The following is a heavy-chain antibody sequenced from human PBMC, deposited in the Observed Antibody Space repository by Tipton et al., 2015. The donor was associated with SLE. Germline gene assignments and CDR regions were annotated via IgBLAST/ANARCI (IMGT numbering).Heavy chain of an antibody. CDR2: IYYSGST. Sequence: TLSLTCTVSGGSISSYYWSWIRQPPGKGLEWIGYIYYSGSTNYNPSLKSRVTISVDTSKNQFSLQLSSVTAADTAVYYCARSPPRPLGYYYYYYYMDVWGKGTTVTVSS. D-gene: IGHD7-27*01. J-gene: IGHJ6*03. V-gene: IGHV4-59*07. CDR3: ARSPPRPLGYYYYYYYMDV. CDR1: GGSISSYY.